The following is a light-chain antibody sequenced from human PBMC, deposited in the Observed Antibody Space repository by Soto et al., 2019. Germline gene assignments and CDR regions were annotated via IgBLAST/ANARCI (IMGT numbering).Light chain of an antibody. CDR1: QSISSW. J-gene: IGKJ2*01. CDR2: KAS. V-gene: IGKV1-5*03. CDR3: QQYNSYSPYT. Sequence: DIQMTQSPSTLSASVGDRVTITCRASQSISSWLAWYQQKPGKAPKLLIYKASSLGSGVPTRFSGSGSGTDFTITISSLQPDDVATYYCQQYNSYSPYTFGQGTKLEIK.